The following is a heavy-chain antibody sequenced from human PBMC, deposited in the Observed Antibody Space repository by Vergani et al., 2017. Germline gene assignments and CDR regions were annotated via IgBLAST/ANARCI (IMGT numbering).Heavy chain of an antibody. J-gene: IGHJ5*02. CDR1: GFTLGQYW. CDR3: ARARCGGACFMSNWLDT. D-gene: IGHD2-21*02. V-gene: IGHV3-74*03. CDR2: VKSDGTSA. Sequence: EVHLVESGGGLVQPGGSLRLSCAASGFTLGQYWMHWVRQTPGTGLEWVSRVKSDGTSAMYADSVKGRFTISRDNSKITLYLEMKSLRVEDTAVYYCARARCGGACFMSNWLDTWGQGTLVSVSS.